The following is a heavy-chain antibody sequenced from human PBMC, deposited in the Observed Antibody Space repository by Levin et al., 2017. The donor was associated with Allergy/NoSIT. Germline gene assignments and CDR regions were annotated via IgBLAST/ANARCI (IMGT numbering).Heavy chain of an antibody. D-gene: IGHD2-2*01. V-gene: IGHV4-59*01. J-gene: IGHJ6*02. CDR3: ARHEEVPAYQNGMDV. CDR1: GGSITSSY. CDR2: IHYAGVT. Sequence: SETLSLTCTFSGGSITSSYCSWIRQSPGKGLEWIGYIHYAGVTIYSPSLRSRVTLSVDTSKNQFSLRLNSVTAADTAVYYCARHEEVPAYQNGMDVWGQGTTVTVSS.